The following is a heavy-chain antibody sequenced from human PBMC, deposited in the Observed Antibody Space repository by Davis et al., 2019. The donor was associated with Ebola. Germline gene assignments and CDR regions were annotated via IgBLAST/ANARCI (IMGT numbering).Heavy chain of an antibody. J-gene: IGHJ3*02. CDR2: IRYDGTIQ. CDR3: ARSRTDAFDI. CDR1: GFTFSNYD. Sequence: GESLKISCAASGFTFSNYDMHWVRQAPGKGLNWVAFIRYDGTIQYYTDSVKGRFTISRDNSKNTLYLQMNSLRAEDTAVYYCARSRTDAFDIWGQGTMVTVSS. V-gene: IGHV3-30*02.